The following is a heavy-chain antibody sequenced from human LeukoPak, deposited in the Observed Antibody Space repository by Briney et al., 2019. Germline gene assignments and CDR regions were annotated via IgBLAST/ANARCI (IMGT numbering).Heavy chain of an antibody. V-gene: IGHV3-48*03. Sequence: GGSLRLSCAASGFTFSSYEMNWVRQAPGKGLEWVSYISSSGSTIYYVDSVKGRFTISRDNAKNSLYLQMNSLRAEDTAVYYCARGSSGYDYAWFDPWGQGTLVTVSS. CDR2: ISSSGSTI. J-gene: IGHJ5*02. D-gene: IGHD5-12*01. CDR3: ARGSSGYDYAWFDP. CDR1: GFTFSSYE.